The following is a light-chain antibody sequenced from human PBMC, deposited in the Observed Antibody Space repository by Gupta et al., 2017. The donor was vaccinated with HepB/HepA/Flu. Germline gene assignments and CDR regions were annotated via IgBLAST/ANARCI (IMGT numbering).Light chain of an antibody. J-gene: IGKJ2*01. CDR3: LQSDSYPLT. CDR1: QSIRNY. CDR2: TAS. Sequence: DIQMTQSPSSLSASVGDRVTITCRASQSIRNYLNWYQQKPGKAPKLLIYTASSLQSGVPTRFSGSGSGTDFTLTISSLQPEDFASYFCLQSDSYPLTFGPGTMVEIK. V-gene: IGKV1-39*01.